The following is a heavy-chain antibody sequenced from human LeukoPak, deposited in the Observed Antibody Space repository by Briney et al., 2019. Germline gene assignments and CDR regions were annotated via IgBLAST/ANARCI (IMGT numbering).Heavy chain of an antibody. D-gene: IGHD6-19*01. V-gene: IGHV1-69*13. CDR3: ARSLYSSGWYDY. CDR1: GGTFSTSA. Sequence: VASVKVSCKASGGTFSTSATSWVRQAPGQGLEWMGGIIPMLGRANYAQALRDRVKITADESTSTVYMEVRSLRSDDTGVYYCARSLYSSGWYDYWGQGTLVTVSS. CDR2: IIPMLGRA. J-gene: IGHJ4*02.